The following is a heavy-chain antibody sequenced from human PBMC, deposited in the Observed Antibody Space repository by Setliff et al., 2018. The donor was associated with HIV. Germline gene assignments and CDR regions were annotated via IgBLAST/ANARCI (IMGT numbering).Heavy chain of an antibody. D-gene: IGHD3-10*01. CDR3: AKMVRGSLSARRMYYFDS. V-gene: IGHV4-30-4*01. Sequence: TLSLTCTVSSDFVSGDDFYWSWIRQAPGRGLEWIGYVYYNGITHYNPSLKSRLTISIYTSGRRFSLNLTSVTALDTAVYFCAKMVRGSLSARRMYYFDSWGQGTMVTVSS. J-gene: IGHJ4*02. CDR1: SDFVSGDDFY. CDR2: VYYNGIT.